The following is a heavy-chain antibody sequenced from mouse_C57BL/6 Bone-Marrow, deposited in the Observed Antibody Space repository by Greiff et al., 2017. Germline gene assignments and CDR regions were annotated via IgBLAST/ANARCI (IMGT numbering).Heavy chain of an antibody. Sequence: EVQLQQSGAELVRPGASVKLSCTASGFNIKDDYMHWVKQRPEQGLEWIGWIDPENGDTEYASKFQGKATITADTSSNTAYLQLSSLASEDTAVYYCTTRGYSNPFAMDYWGQGTSVTVSS. D-gene: IGHD2-5*01. J-gene: IGHJ4*01. CDR1: GFNIKDDY. CDR2: IDPENGDT. V-gene: IGHV14-4*01. CDR3: TTRGYSNPFAMDY.